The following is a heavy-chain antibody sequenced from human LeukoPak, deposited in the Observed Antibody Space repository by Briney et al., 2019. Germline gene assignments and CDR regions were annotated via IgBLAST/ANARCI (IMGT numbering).Heavy chain of an antibody. Sequence: ASVKVSCKASGYTFTSYDINWVRQAPGQGLEWMGWISAYNGNTNYAQKLQGRVTTTTDTSTSTAYMELRSLRSDDTAVYYCARVLIAVAGTVHYYYYMDVWGKGTTVTVSS. CDR2: ISAYNGNT. V-gene: IGHV1-18*01. J-gene: IGHJ6*03. CDR3: ARVLIAVAGTVHYYYYMDV. D-gene: IGHD6-19*01. CDR1: GYTFTSYD.